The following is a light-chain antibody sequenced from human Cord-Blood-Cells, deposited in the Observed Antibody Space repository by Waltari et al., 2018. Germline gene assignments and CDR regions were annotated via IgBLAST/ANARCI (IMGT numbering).Light chain of an antibody. Sequence: QSALTHPPPASGPPGPSAPISSPAPSSDLVGYTNSSCSQQHPGKAPTLMIYEVSKRPSGVPDRFSGSKSGNTASLTVSGLQAEDEADYYCSSYAGSNNFEVVFGGGTKLTVL. V-gene: IGLV2-8*01. CDR1: SSDLVGYTN. J-gene: IGLJ2*01. CDR3: SSYAGSNNFEVV. CDR2: EVS.